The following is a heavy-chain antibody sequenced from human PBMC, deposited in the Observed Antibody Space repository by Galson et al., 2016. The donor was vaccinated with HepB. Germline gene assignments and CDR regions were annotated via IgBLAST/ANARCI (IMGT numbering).Heavy chain of an antibody. CDR1: GFTFSRHW. J-gene: IGHJ6*02. V-gene: IGHV3-74*01. CDR2: INSDGSST. D-gene: IGHD4-17*01. CDR3: AREDYGDDPVYYYYYGMDV. Sequence: SLRLSCAASGFTFSRHWMHWVRQAPGKGLVWVSRINSDGSSTTYADSVKGRFTISGDNAKNTLYLQMNSLRAEDTAVYYCAREDYGDDPVYYYYYGMDVWGQGTTVTVSS.